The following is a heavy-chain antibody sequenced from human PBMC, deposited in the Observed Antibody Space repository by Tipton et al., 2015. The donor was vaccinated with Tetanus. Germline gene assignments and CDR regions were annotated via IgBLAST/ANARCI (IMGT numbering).Heavy chain of an antibody. CDR3: ARIRQVGKPGPFFDY. D-gene: IGHD7-27*01. V-gene: IGHV4-34*01. CDR1: VGSFSGYY. CDR2: INHSGGT. Sequence: TLSLTCAVYVGSFSGYYWSWIRQPPGKGLEWIGEINHSGGTNYNPSLKSRVTISIDTSKNQFSLKLSSVTAADTAVYYCARIRQVGKPGPFFDYWGQGTLVTVSS. J-gene: IGHJ4*02.